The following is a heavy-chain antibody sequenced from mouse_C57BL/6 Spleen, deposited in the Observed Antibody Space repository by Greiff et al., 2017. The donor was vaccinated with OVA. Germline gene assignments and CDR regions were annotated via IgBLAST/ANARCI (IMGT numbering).Heavy chain of an antibody. D-gene: IGHD6-1*01. J-gene: IGHJ4*01. CDR2: ISSGGDYI. CDR1: GFTFSSYA. Sequence: EVKLEESGEGLVKPGGSLKLSCAASGFTFSSYAMSWVRQTPEKRLEWVAYISSGGDYIYYADTVKGRFTISRDNARNTLYLKMSSLKSEDTAMYYCTRPIQQLSDMDYWGQGTTLTVSS. V-gene: IGHV5S21*01. CDR3: TRPIQQLSDMDY.